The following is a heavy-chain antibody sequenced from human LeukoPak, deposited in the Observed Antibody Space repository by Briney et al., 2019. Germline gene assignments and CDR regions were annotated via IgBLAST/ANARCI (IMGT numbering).Heavy chain of an antibody. CDR2: IIPIFGTA. V-gene: IGHV1-69*05. J-gene: IGHJ4*02. Sequence: ASVKVSCKASGGTFSSYAISWVRQAPGQGLEWMGGIIPIFGTANYAQKLQGRVTITTDESTSTAYMELSSLRSEDTAVYYCARGISGSYTADYWGQGTLVTVSS. D-gene: IGHD1-26*01. CDR1: GGTFSSYA. CDR3: ARGISGSYTADY.